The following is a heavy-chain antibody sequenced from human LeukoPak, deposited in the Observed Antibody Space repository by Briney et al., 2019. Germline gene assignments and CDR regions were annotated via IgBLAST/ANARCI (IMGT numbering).Heavy chain of an antibody. V-gene: IGHV4-61*08. Sequence: SETLSLTCTVSGGSISSGDYYWSWIRQPPGKGLEWIGYIYYSGTTNYNPSLKSRVTMSVDTSKNQFSLKLSSVTAADTAVYYCARGVYIAAAQYAYWGQGTLVTVSS. J-gene: IGHJ4*02. CDR2: IYYSGTT. CDR3: ARGVYIAAAQYAY. D-gene: IGHD6-13*01. CDR1: GGSISSGDYY.